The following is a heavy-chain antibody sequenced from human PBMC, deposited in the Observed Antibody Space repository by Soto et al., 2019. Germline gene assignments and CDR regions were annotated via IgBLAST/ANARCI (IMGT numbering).Heavy chain of an antibody. J-gene: IGHJ3*02. CDR2: INPNSGGT. Sequence: GTSVKVSCKASGYTFTGYYMHWVRQAPGQGLEWMGWINPNSGGTNYAQKFQGWVTMTRDTSISTAYMELSRLRSDDTAVYYCARVAAAAAGGSDAFDIWGQGTMVTVS. V-gene: IGHV1-2*04. CDR1: GYTFTGYY. D-gene: IGHD6-13*01. CDR3: ARVAAAAAGGSDAFDI.